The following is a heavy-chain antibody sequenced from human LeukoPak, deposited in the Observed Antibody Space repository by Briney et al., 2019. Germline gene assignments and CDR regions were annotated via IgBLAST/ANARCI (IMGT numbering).Heavy chain of an antibody. CDR1: GFTFSSYS. CDR3: ARAHPGYSSSWYFHFDY. D-gene: IGHD6-13*01. CDR2: ISSSSSYI. J-gene: IGHJ4*02. Sequence: PGGSLRLSCAASGFTFSSYSMNWVRQAPGKGLEWVSSISSSSSYIYYADSVKGRFTISRDNAKNSLYLQMNGLRAEDTAVYYCARAHPGYSSSWYFHFDYWGQGTLVTVSS. V-gene: IGHV3-21*01.